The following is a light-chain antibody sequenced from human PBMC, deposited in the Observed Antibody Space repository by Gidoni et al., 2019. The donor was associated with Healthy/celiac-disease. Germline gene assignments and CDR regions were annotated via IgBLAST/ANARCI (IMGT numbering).Light chain of an antibody. CDR2: DDS. Sequence: SYVLTQPPSVSVAPGQTARITCGGNNIGSKSVNWYQQKPGQAPVLVVYDDSDRPSGLPERFSGSNSGNTATLTISRVEAGDEPCYYCQVWDSSSDPWVFGGGTKLTVL. CDR3: QVWDSSSDPWV. V-gene: IGLV3-21*02. CDR1: NIGSKS. J-gene: IGLJ3*02.